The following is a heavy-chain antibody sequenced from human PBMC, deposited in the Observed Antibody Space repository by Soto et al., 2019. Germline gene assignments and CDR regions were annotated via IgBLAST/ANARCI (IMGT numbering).Heavy chain of an antibody. CDR2: ISGSGGRT. CDR1: GFTFSNCA. CDR3: AKEYCSSTSCYGGFGY. D-gene: IGHD2-2*01. V-gene: IGHV3-23*01. Sequence: EVQLLESGGGLVQPGGSLRLSCAASGFTFSNCAMRWVRQAPGKGLEWVSGISGSGGRTFYADSVKGRFAISRDNSKNTLNLQMNSVRVEDTAVYYCAKEYCSSTSCYGGFGYWGQGTLVTVSS. J-gene: IGHJ4*02.